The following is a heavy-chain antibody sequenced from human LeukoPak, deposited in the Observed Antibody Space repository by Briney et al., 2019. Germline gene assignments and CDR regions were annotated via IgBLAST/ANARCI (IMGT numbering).Heavy chain of an antibody. J-gene: IGHJ2*01. Sequence: GGSLRLSCAASGFIFSSNAMSWVRQAPGKGLEWVAALSSSGESTYYADSVKGRFTISRDNSKNTLYLQMNSLRAEDTAVYYCAKDTPYYDFWSHDWYFDLWGRGTLVTVSS. CDR1: GFIFSSNA. D-gene: IGHD3-3*01. CDR3: AKDTPYYDFWSHDWYFDL. V-gene: IGHV3-23*01. CDR2: LSSSGEST.